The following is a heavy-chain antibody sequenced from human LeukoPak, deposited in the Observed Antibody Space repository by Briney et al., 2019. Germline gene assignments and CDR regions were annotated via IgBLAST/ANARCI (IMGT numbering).Heavy chain of an antibody. CDR3: TRDLLGGSGTFDP. D-gene: IGHD3-10*01. Sequence: ASVKVSCKASGYTFTGYYLHWMRQAPGQGLEWMGWINPDSGDTNYLQKFQGRVTMTRDTSISTAYMELSRLSSDDTAVYYCTRDLLGGSGTFDPWGQGTLVTVPS. V-gene: IGHV1-2*02. CDR1: GYTFTGYY. J-gene: IGHJ5*02. CDR2: INPDSGDT.